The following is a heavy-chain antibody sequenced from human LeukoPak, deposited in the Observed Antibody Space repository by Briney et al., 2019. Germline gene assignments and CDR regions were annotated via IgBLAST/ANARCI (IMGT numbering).Heavy chain of an antibody. CDR3: ARLQYSSSSGHYYYMDV. Sequence: SQTLSLTCTVSGGSISSGSYYWSWIRQPAGKGLEWIGRIYTTGSTNYNPSLKSRVTISLDTSKNQFSLRLSSVTAADRAVYYCARLQYSSSSGHYYYMDVWGKGTTVTVSS. V-gene: IGHV4-61*02. D-gene: IGHD6-6*01. CDR1: GGSISSGSYY. CDR2: IYTTGST. J-gene: IGHJ6*03.